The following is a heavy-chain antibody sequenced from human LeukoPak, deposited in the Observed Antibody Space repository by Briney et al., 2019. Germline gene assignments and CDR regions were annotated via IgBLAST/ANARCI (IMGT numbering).Heavy chain of an antibody. Sequence: GGSLRLSCVASGFTFSNYWMSWVRQAPGKGLEWVSVIYSGGGTNYAASVRGRFTTSRDNSKNTLYLQMSSLRVEDTAMYYCARNRPAAPWFDPWGQGTLVTVSS. V-gene: IGHV3-53*01. CDR1: GFTFSNYW. CDR2: IYSGGGT. J-gene: IGHJ5*02. CDR3: ARNRPAAPWFDP. D-gene: IGHD6-13*01.